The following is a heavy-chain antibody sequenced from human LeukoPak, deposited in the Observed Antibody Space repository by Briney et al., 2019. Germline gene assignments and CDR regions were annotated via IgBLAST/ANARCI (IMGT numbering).Heavy chain of an antibody. CDR2: IYKGGST. CDR3: AREEGPLDY. V-gene: IGHV3-66*01. J-gene: IGHJ4*02. CDR1: GFTVSSND. Sequence: PGGSLRPSCAASGFTVSSNDISWVRQAPGRGLEWVSLIYKGGSTYYADSVKGRFTVSRDNSKNTLYLQMNSLKTEDTAVYYCAREEGPLDYWGQGTLVTVSS.